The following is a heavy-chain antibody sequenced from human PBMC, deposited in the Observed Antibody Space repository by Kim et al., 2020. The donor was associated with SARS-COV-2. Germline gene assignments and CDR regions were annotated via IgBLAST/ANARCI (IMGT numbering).Heavy chain of an antibody. CDR3: ATDGPRYGSGSYFDY. Sequence: GGSLRLSCAGSGFTFSGYTMHWVRQAPGKGLEWVAFISYDGGNKYYVDSVKGRFTISRDNSKNTLYLQMNSLRAEDTAAYYCATDGPRYGSGSYFDYWGQGTLVTVSS. CDR2: ISYDGGNK. V-gene: IGHV3-30*04. CDR1: GFTFSGYT. D-gene: IGHD3-10*01. J-gene: IGHJ4*02.